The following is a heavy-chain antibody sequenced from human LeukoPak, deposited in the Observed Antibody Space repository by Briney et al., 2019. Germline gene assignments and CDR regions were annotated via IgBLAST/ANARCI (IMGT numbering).Heavy chain of an antibody. CDR1: GYTFTSYA. D-gene: IGHD3-22*01. Sequence: ASVKVSCKASGYTFTSYAMHWVRQAPGQRHEWMGWINAGNGNTKYSQKFQGRVTITRDTSASTAYMELSSLRSEDTAVYYCARTYYDSSGYYKGDAFDIWGQGTMVTVSS. CDR3: ARTYYDSSGYYKGDAFDI. J-gene: IGHJ3*02. CDR2: INAGNGNT. V-gene: IGHV1-3*01.